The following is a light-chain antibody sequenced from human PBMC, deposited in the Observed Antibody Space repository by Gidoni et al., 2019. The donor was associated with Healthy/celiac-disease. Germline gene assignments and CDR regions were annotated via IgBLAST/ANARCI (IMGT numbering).Light chain of an antibody. V-gene: IGKV1-39*01. J-gene: IGKJ2*01. Sequence: DIQMTQSPSSLSASVGDRVTINCRASQSISSYLNWYQQKPGKAPKLLIYAASSLQRGVPSRFSGSGSGTDCTLTISSLQPEDFATYYCQQSYSTPRTFGQGTKLEIK. CDR1: QSISSY. CDR2: AAS. CDR3: QQSYSTPRT.